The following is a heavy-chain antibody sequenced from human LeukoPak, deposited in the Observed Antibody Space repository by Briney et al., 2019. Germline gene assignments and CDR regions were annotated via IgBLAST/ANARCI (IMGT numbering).Heavy chain of an antibody. CDR3: ARLRYDFWTGQWFDP. V-gene: IGHV4-61*01. Sequence: PSETLSLTCTVSGGSFSSGSYYWSWIRQPPGKGLEWIGYIYYSGSTNYNPSLKSRVTISVDTSKNQFSLKLSSVTAADTAVYYCARLRYDFWTGQWFDPWGQGTLSPSPQ. D-gene: IGHD3-3*01. CDR2: IYYSGST. J-gene: IGHJ5*02. CDR1: GGSFSSGSYY.